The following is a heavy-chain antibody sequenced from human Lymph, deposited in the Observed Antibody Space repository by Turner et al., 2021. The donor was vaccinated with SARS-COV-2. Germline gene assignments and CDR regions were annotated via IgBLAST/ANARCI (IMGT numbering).Heavy chain of an antibody. J-gene: IGHJ3*02. V-gene: IGHV3-66*01. CDR2: LYSGGST. D-gene: IGHD3-10*01. Sequence: EVQLVESGGGLVKPGGSLRLSCAASGFTFSSCSMNWVRQAPGKGLEWVAVLYSGGSTFYADSVKGRFTISRDNSKNTLYVQMNSLRAEDTAVYYCARDFREGAFDIWGQGTMVTISS. CDR3: ARDFREGAFDI. CDR1: GFTFSSCS.